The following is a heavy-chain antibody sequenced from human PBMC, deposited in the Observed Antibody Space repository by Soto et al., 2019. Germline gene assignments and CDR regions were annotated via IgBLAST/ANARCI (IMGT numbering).Heavy chain of an antibody. CDR2: IFPDDSDT. CDR1: GDGFATNW. CDR3: ARGVTTFLDYYYYGMDV. Sequence: PGESLKISCKVSGDGFATNWIAWVRQKSGQGLEYMGSIFPDDSDTRYSPSFQGQVTISADKSISTAYLQWSSLKASDTAMYYCARGVTTFLDYYYYGMDVWGQGTTVTVSS. J-gene: IGHJ6*02. V-gene: IGHV5-51*01. D-gene: IGHD4-17*01.